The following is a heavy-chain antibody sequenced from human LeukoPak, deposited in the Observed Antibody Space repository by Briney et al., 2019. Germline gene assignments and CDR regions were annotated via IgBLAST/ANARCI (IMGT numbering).Heavy chain of an antibody. V-gene: IGHV1-2*04. CDR3: ARGIAAAGTSGHFAEYFQH. D-gene: IGHD6-13*01. Sequence: ASVKVSCKASGYTFTGYYMHWVRQAPGQGLEWMGWINPNSGGTNYAQKFQGWVTMTRDTSTSTAYMELSRLRSDDTAVYYCARGIAAAGTSGHFAEYFQHWGQGTLVTVSS. CDR1: GYTFTGYY. CDR2: INPNSGGT. J-gene: IGHJ1*01.